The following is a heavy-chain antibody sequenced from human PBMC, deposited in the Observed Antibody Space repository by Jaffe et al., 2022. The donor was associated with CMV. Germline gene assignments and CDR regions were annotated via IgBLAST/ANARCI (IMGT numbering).Heavy chain of an antibody. V-gene: IGHV3-21*01. CDR2: VSSSSSFI. CDR3: ARDRELAFDY. Sequence: EVQLVESGGGLVKPGGSLRLSCVVSGFTFSSYSMNWVRQAPGKGLEWVSSVSSSSSFIYYADSVKGRFTISRDNAKNSLYLQMNSLRAEDTAVYYCARDRELAFDYWGQGTLVTVSS. J-gene: IGHJ4*02. CDR1: GFTFSSYS. D-gene: IGHD1-26*01.